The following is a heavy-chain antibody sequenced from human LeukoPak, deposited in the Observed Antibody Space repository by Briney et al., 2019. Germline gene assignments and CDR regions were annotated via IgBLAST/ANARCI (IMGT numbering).Heavy chain of an antibody. CDR2: IIPIFGTA. D-gene: IGHD2-2*01. J-gene: IGHJ4*02. V-gene: IGHV1-69*13. CDR3: ARGEGPAATDY. Sequence: SVKVSCKASGGTFSSYAISWVRQAPGQGLEWMGGIIPIFGTANYAQKFQGRGTITADESTSTAYMELSSLRSEDAAVCYCARGEGPAATDYWGQGTLVTVSS. CDR1: GGTFSSYA.